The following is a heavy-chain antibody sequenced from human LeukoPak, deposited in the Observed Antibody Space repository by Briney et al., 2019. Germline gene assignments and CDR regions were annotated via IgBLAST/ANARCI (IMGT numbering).Heavy chain of an antibody. CDR2: IKQDGREK. D-gene: IGHD3-10*01. Sequence: GGSLRLSCAASGFTFSSYWMSWVRQAPGKGLEWVANIKQDGREKYYVDSVKGRFTISRDNAKNSLYLQMNSLRAEDTAVYYCTGNYYGSGSYADFDYWGQGTLVTVSS. J-gene: IGHJ4*02. CDR3: TGNYYGSGSYADFDY. V-gene: IGHV3-7*03. CDR1: GFTFSSYW.